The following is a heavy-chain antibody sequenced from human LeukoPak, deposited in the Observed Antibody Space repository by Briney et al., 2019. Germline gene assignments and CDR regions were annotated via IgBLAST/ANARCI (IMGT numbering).Heavy chain of an antibody. D-gene: IGHD3-22*01. CDR1: RFSFSKYA. J-gene: IGHJ4*02. CDR3: AKSDDSSGYYYGIVY. V-gene: IGHV3-23*01. Sequence: GGSLRLSCAASRFSFSKYAMSWVRQAPGKGLEWVSGISGSGGSAYYADSVKGRLTISRDNSKNTLYLQMNSLRAEDTAVYYCAKSDDSSGYYYGIVYWGQGTLVTVSS. CDR2: ISGSGGSA.